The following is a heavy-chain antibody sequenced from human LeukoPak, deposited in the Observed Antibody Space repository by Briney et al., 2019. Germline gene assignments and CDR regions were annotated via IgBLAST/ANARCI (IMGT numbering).Heavy chain of an antibody. D-gene: IGHD3-22*01. CDR2: INSDGSST. CDR1: GFTFSSYW. J-gene: IGHJ4*02. CDR3: AKGLAYYYPRATPNDY. V-gene: IGHV3-74*01. Sequence: PGGSLRLSCAASGFTFSSYWMHWVRQAPGKGLVWVSRINSDGSSTSYADSVKGRFTISRDNSKNTLYLQMNSLRAEDTAVYYCAKGLAYYYPRATPNDYWGQGTLVTVSS.